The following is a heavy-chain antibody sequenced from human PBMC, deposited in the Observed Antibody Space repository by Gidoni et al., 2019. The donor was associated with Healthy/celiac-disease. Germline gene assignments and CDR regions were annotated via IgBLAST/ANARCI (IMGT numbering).Heavy chain of an antibody. Sequence: QVQLQESGPGLVKPSETLSLTCTVSGGSISSYYWSWIRQPPGKGLEWIGYIYYSGSTNYNPSLKSRVTISVDTSKNQFSLKLSSVTAADTAVYYCAREGYSSGWHVVGFDPWGQGTLVTVSS. CDR3: AREGYSSGWHVVGFDP. V-gene: IGHV4-59*01. CDR2: IYYSGST. J-gene: IGHJ5*02. D-gene: IGHD6-19*01. CDR1: GGSISSYY.